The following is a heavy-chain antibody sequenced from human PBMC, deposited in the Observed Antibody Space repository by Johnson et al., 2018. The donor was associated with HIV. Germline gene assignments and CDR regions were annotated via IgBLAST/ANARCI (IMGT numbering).Heavy chain of an antibody. J-gene: IGHJ3*02. D-gene: IGHD1-26*01. CDR3: ARDWEDHGAFDI. V-gene: IGHV3-30*04. Sequence: QVQLVESGGGVVQPGRSLGLSCTASGFTFSRNAMHWVRQAPGNGLVWVSRINSDGSITSYADSVKGPFTISRDNSKNTLYLQMNNLRAVDTAVYYCARDWEDHGAFDIWGQGTMVIVS. CDR2: INSDGSIT. CDR1: GFTFSRNA.